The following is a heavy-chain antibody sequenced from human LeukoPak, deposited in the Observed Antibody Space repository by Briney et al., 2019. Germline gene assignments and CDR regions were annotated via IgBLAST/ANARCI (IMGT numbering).Heavy chain of an antibody. CDR3: ARVAAGIGFFQH. D-gene: IGHD6-13*01. Sequence: SETLSLTCTVSGGSISSYYWSWIRQPPGKGLEWIGYIYYSGSTNYNPSLKSRVTISVDTSKNQFSLKLSSVTAADTAVYYCARVAAGIGFFQHWGQGSLVTVSS. J-gene: IGHJ1*01. CDR2: IYYSGST. CDR1: GGSISSYY. V-gene: IGHV4-59*08.